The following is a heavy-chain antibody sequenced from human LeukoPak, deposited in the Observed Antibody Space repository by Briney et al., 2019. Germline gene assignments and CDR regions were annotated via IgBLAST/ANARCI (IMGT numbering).Heavy chain of an antibody. D-gene: IGHD1-26*01. CDR3: ARGVFAEKWELPPGSFDY. Sequence: SETLSLTCTVSGDSISSYYWSWIRQPPGQGLEWIGYIHHSGSTDYNPSLRGRVIMSVDMSKNQLSLKLSSVTAADTAVYFCARGVFAEKWELPPGSFDYWGQGTLVTVSS. J-gene: IGHJ4*02. V-gene: IGHV4-59*01. CDR1: GDSISSYY. CDR2: IHHSGST.